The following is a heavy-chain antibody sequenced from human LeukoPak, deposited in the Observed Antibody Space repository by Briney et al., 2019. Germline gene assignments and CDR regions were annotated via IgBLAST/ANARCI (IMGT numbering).Heavy chain of an antibody. CDR2: IYPGDSHT. V-gene: IGHV5-51*01. J-gene: IGHJ5*02. Sequence: GESLKISCKGSGYSFTTYWIGWVRQMPGKGLEWMGIIYPGDSHTRYSPSFQGQVTISADKSISTAYLQWSSLKASDTAMYYCASSTAVAGTAHWFDPWGQGTLVTVSS. CDR1: GYSFTTYW. D-gene: IGHD6-19*01. CDR3: ASSTAVAGTAHWFDP.